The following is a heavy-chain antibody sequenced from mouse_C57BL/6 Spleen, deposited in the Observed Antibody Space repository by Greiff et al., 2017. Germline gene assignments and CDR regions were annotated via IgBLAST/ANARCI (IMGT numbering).Heavy chain of an antibody. CDR3: ARSSEDYGSTFAY. D-gene: IGHD1-1*01. J-gene: IGHJ3*01. V-gene: IGHV1-63*01. CDR1: GYTFTNYW. Sequence: QVQLKQSGAELVRPGTSVKMSCKASGYTFTNYWIGWAKQRPGHGLEWIGDIYPGGGYTNYNEKFKGKATLTADKSSSTAYMQFSSLTSEDSAIYDCARSSEDYGSTFAYWGQGTLVTVSA. CDR2: IYPGGGYT.